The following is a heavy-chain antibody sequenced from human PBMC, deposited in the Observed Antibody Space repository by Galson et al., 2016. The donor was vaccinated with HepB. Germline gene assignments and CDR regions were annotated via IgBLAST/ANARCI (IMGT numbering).Heavy chain of an antibody. CDR1: GYTFTSYA. D-gene: IGHD3-22*01. Sequence: SVKVSCKASGYTFTSYAINWVRQAPGQGLEWMGWNNIFNGDAKYAQKFQDRVTLTTDKATTTAYMELRRLTSDDPAVYFCARPLYYYDTSGLGYWGQGTLVTVSS. CDR2: NNIFNGDA. CDR3: ARPLYYYDTSGLGY. J-gene: IGHJ4*02. V-gene: IGHV1-18*01.